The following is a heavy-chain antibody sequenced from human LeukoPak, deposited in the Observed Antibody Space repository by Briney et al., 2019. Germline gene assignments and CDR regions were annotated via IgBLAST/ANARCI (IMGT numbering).Heavy chain of an antibody. V-gene: IGHV1-46*01. D-gene: IGHD3-22*01. CDR1: GYTFSSYY. Sequence: ASVKVSCKASGYTFSSYYMHWVRQAPGQGLEWMAIINPSGGSTSYAQKFQGRVTMPRDTSASTVYMELYSLRSEDTAVYYCARGHSSGYYTGPLDYWGQGTLVTVSS. J-gene: IGHJ4*02. CDR3: ARGHSSGYYTGPLDY. CDR2: INPSGGST.